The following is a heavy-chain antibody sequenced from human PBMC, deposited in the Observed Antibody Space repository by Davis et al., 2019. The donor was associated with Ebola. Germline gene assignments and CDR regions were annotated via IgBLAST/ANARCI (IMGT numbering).Heavy chain of an antibody. CDR2: IYWDNDK. D-gene: IGHD3-22*01. CDR1: GFSLSTSGVG. J-gene: IGHJ4*02. Sequence: SGPTLVKPTQTLTLTCSFSGFSLSTSGVGVGWIRQPPGKALEWLALIYWDNDKWYSPSLKTRLAITKDTSKNQVVLTLTNMDPVDTATYFCSRRRPTDYYDSSAYYRPYYFDYWGQGTLVTVSS. CDR3: SRRRPTDYYDSSAYYRPYYFDY. V-gene: IGHV2-5*02.